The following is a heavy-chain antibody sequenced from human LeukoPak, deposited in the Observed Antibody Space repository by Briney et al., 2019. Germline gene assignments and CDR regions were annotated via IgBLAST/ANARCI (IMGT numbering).Heavy chain of an antibody. CDR1: AFTFSSYA. V-gene: IGHV3-23*01. J-gene: IGHJ4*02. CDR2: ISGSGTST. CDR3: AKAVSGWPPFDY. Sequence: GGSLRLSCAASAFTFSSYAMSWVRQAPGKGLEWVSAISGSGTSTQYADSVKGRFTISRDNSKNTLYLQMNSLRAQDTAVYYCAKAVSGWPPFDYWGQGTLVTVSS. D-gene: IGHD6-19*01.